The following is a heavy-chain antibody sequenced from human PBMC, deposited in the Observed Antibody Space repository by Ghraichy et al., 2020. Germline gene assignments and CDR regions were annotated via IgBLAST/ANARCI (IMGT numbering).Heavy chain of an antibody. CDR1: GFTFSSYA. V-gene: IGHV3-23*01. CDR2: ISGSGGST. J-gene: IGHJ4*02. CDR3: AKSLGGVTTFFGYFDY. D-gene: IGHD2/OR15-2a*01. Sequence: GGSLRLSCAASGFTFSSYAMSWVRQAPGKGLEWVSAISGSGGSTYYADSVKGRFTISRDNSKNTLYLQMNSLRAEDTAVYYCAKSLGGVTTFFGYFDYWGQGTLVTVSS.